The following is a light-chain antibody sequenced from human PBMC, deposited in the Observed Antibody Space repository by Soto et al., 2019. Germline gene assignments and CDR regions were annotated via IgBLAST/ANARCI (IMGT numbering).Light chain of an antibody. CDR1: SSDVGNYKY. Sequence: QSVMTQPASVSGSPGQSITISCPGTSSDVGNYKYVSWYQQHPGKAPKLMIYEVSNRPSGVSNRFSGSKSGNTASLTISGLQAEDETDYYCFSYTSSGTYVFGTGTKVTVL. V-gene: IGLV2-14*01. CDR3: FSYTSSGTYV. J-gene: IGLJ1*01. CDR2: EVS.